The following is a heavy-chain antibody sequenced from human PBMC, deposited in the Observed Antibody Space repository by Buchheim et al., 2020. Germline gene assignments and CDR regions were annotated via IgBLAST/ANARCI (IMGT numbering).Heavy chain of an antibody. CDR3: ARDRTVRTYYYDSSGYYSRGGAFDI. CDR1: GFTFSSYA. D-gene: IGHD3-22*01. CDR2: ISYDGSNK. V-gene: IGHV3-30-3*01. Sequence: QVQLVESGGGVVQPGRSLRLSCAASGFTFSSYAMHWVRQAPGKGLEWVAVISYDGSNKYYADSVKGRFTISRDNSKNTLYLQMNSVRAEDTAVYYCARDRTVRTYYYDSSGYYSRGGAFDIWGQGT. J-gene: IGHJ3*02.